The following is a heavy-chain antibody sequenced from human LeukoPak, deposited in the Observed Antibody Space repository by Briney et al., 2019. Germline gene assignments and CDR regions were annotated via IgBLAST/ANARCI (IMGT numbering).Heavy chain of an antibody. J-gene: IGHJ4*02. D-gene: IGHD2/OR15-2a*01. CDR3: TRENRPFCPFAY. Sequence: SGTLSLTCGVSGGPIDITNYWSWVRQAPGKGLEWIGEISHDGTTNYNPSLRGRVAMSLDRANNQFSLTLTSVTAADTAVYYCTRENRPFCPFAYWGQGVLVTVSS. CDR1: GGPIDITNY. CDR2: ISHDGTT. V-gene: IGHV4-4*02.